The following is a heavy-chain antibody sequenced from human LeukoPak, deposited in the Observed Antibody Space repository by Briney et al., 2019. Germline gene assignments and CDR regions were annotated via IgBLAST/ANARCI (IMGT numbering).Heavy chain of an antibody. CDR2: IHHSGSGE. CDR3: ARGGTGITLIEGVTPHRTKYSFDA. J-gene: IGHJ4*02. V-gene: IGHV3-7*01. D-gene: IGHD3-16*01. CDR1: GFIFSSHW. Sequence: GGSLRLSCAASGFIFSSHWMNWVRQAPGKGLEWVATIHHSGSGENYVDSVNGRFTISRDNAKKSLYLQMNDLRGDDTAVYYCARGGTGITLIEGVTPHRTKYSFDAWGQGLLVIVSP.